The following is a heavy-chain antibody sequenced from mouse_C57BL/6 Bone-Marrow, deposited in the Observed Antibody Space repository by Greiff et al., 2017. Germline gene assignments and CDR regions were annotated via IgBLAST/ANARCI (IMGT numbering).Heavy chain of an antibody. J-gene: IGHJ3*01. CDR3: TTYSNYVWFAY. V-gene: IGHV14-4*01. CDR1: GFNIKDDY. CDR2: IDPENGDT. D-gene: IGHD2-5*01. Sequence: EVQLQQSGAELVRPGASVKLSCTASGFNIKDDYMHWVKQRPEQGLEWIGWIDPENGDTEYASKFQGKATITADTSSNTAYLQLSSLTSEDTAVYYCTTYSNYVWFAYWGQGTLVTVSA.